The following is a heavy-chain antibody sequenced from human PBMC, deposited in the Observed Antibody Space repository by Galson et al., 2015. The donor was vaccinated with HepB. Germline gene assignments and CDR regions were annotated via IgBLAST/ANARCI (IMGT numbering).Heavy chain of an antibody. Sequence: SVKVSCKASGGTFNNPPLNWVRQAPGQGPEWMGGSSPLFGTANYAQNFQDRLTISADESSRTIYMELTSLRSEDTAVYYCARRAYCGGDCFAFDIWGQGTVFTVSS. J-gene: IGHJ3*02. V-gene: IGHV1-69*13. CDR3: ARRAYCGGDCFAFDI. CDR2: SSPLFGTA. D-gene: IGHD2-21*02. CDR1: GGTFNNPP.